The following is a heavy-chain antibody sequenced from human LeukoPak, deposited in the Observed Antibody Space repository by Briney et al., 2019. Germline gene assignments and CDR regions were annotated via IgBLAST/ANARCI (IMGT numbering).Heavy chain of an antibody. CDR1: GGSISSYY. V-gene: IGHV4-4*07. D-gene: IGHD2-21*02. Sequence: SETLSLTCTVSGGSISSYYWSGIRNPAGKGLEWIGRIYTSGSTNFNPSLKSRVTMSVDTSKNQFSLKLSSVTAADTAVYYCAREAYCGGDCSFFDPWGQGTLVTVSS. CDR2: IYTSGST. CDR3: AREAYCGGDCSFFDP. J-gene: IGHJ5*02.